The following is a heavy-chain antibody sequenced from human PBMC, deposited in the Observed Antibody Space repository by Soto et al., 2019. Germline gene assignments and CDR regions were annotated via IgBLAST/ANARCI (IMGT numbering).Heavy chain of an antibody. D-gene: IGHD6-6*01. V-gene: IGHV4-34*01. CDR2: INHSGST. CDR3: ARGVAKYSSSSYYFDY. J-gene: IGHJ4*02. CDR1: GGSFSGYY. Sequence: SETLSLTCAVYGGSFSGYYWSWIRQPPGKGLEWIGEINHSGSTNYNPSLKSRVTISVDTSKNQFSLKLSSVTAADTAVYYCARGVAKYSSSSYYFDYWGQGTLVTVSS.